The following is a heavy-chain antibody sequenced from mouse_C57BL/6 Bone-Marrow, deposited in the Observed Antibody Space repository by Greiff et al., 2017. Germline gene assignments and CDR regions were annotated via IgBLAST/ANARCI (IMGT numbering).Heavy chain of an antibody. CDR1: GYSITSGYY. Sequence: VQLKESGPGLVKPSQSLSLTCSVTGYSITSGYYWNWIRQFPGNKLEWMGYISYDGSNNYNPSLKNRISITRDTSQNQFFLKLNSVTTEDTATYYCARNGSSYGYDAMDYWGQGTSVTVSS. CDR3: ARNGSSYGYDAMDY. V-gene: IGHV3-6*01. CDR2: ISYDGSN. D-gene: IGHD1-1*01. J-gene: IGHJ4*01.